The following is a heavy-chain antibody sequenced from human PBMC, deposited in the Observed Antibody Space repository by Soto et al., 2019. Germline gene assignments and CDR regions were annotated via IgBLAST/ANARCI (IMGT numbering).Heavy chain of an antibody. CDR3: ARSMKTGKNFDY. CDR2: IYSGGST. CDR1: GFTVSSNY. D-gene: IGHD7-27*01. J-gene: IGHJ4*02. V-gene: IGHV3-66*01. Sequence: LRLSCAASGFTVSSNYMSWVRQAPGKGLEWVSLIYSGGSTYYADSVKGRFTISRDNSKNTLYLQMNSLRAEDTAVYYCARSMKTGKNFDYWGQGTLLTV.